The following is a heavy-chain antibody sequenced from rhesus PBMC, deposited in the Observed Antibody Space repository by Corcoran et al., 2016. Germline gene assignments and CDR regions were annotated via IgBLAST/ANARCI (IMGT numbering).Heavy chain of an antibody. V-gene: IGHV4-106*01. CDR3: ARYSSGWDFDY. CDR1: GCSISADYY. D-gene: IGHD6-31*01. CDR2: IYGSGGGT. Sequence: QVQLQESGPGLVKPSETLSLTCTGSGCSISADYYWSWLRQPPGTGLEWIGYIYGSGGGTNYHPSLKNRRTISIDTSKNQFSLKLSSVTAADTAVYYCARYSSGWDFDYWGQGVLVTVSS. J-gene: IGHJ4*01.